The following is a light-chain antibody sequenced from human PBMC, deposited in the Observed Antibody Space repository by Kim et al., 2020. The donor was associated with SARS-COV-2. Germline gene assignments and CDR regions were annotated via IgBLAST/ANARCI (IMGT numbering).Light chain of an antibody. V-gene: IGKV1-39*01. J-gene: IGKJ1*01. Sequence: DIQMTQSPSSLSASVGDRVTITCRASQSISSYLNWYQQKPGIAPKLLIYAASSLQSGVPSRFSGSGSGTDFTLTISSLQPEDFATYYCQQSYSIPWTFGQGTKVDIK. CDR3: QQSYSIPWT. CDR2: AAS. CDR1: QSISSY.